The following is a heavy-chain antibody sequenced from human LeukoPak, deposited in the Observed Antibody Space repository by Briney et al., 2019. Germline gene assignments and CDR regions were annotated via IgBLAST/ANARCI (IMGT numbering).Heavy chain of an antibody. J-gene: IGHJ3*02. D-gene: IGHD3-22*01. CDR2: IRYTHTGST. CDR1: GGSISSSSYY. V-gene: IGHV4-39*01. CDR3: SRRPITMNAFDI. Sequence: SETLSLTCTVSGGSISSSSYYWGWVRQPPGKGLEWIGSIRYTHTGSTYYNPSLKSRVTISGDTSENQFSLKLTSVTAAHTAVYYCSRRPITMNAFDIWGQGTMVTVSS.